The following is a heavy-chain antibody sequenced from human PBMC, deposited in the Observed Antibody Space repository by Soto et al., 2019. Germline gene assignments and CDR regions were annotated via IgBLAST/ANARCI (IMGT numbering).Heavy chain of an antibody. CDR2: IYYSGST. V-gene: IGHV4-59*01. CDR1: GGSIGSYY. Sequence: SETLSLTCTVSGGSIGSYYWGWFRQPPGKGLEWIGYIYYSGSTNYSPSLKSRVTISVDTSKNQFSLKPRSVTAADTAVYYCARLGVSPSTASYYYGLDVWGQGTTVTVSS. CDR3: ARLGVSPSTASYYYGLDV. D-gene: IGHD3-16*01. J-gene: IGHJ6*02.